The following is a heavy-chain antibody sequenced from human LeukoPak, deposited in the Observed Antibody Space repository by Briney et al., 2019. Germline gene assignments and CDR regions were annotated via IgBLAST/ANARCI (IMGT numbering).Heavy chain of an antibody. CDR3: ARDTPMVPFDY. CDR2: ISAYNGHT. J-gene: IGHJ4*02. CDR1: GYTFTKYY. Sequence: ASVKVSCKASGYTFTKYYIHCVRQAPGQGLEWMGWISAYNGHTNYAQKLQGRVTMTTDTSTSTAYMELRSLRSDDTALYYCARDTPMVPFDYWGQGTLVTVSS. V-gene: IGHV1-18*04. D-gene: IGHD5-18*01.